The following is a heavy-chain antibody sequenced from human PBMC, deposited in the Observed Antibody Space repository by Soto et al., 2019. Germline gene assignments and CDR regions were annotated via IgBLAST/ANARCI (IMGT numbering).Heavy chain of an antibody. D-gene: IGHD6-13*01. V-gene: IGHV4-61*01. CDR1: GGSVSSGSYY. Sequence: PSETLSLTCTVSGGSVSSGSYYWSWIRQPPGKGLEWIGYIYYSGSTNYNPSLKSRVTISVDTSKNQFSLKLSSVTAADTAVYYCARVVLWQQVDRNFDYCGQGTLVTVSS. CDR2: IYYSGST. J-gene: IGHJ4*02. CDR3: ARVVLWQQVDRNFDY.